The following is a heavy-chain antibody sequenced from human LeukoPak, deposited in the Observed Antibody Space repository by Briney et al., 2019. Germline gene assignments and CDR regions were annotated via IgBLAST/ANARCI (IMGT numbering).Heavy chain of an antibody. CDR2: IYYSGST. Sequence: PSETLSLTCTVSGGSISSYYWSWIRQSPGKGLEWIGYIYYSGSTNYNPSLKSRVTISVDTSKNQFSLKLSSVTAADTAVYYCARVRHGSGSFSLDYWGQGTLVTVSS. D-gene: IGHD3-10*01. J-gene: IGHJ4*02. V-gene: IGHV4-59*01. CDR1: GGSISSYY. CDR3: ARVRHGSGSFSLDY.